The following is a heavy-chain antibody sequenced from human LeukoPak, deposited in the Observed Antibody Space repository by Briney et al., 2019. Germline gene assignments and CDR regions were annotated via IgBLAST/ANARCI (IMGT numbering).Heavy chain of an antibody. CDR3: ARDYPGYWYFDL. J-gene: IGHJ2*01. CDR1: GGSISSGDYY. CDR2: IYYSGST. V-gene: IGHV4-30-4*08. D-gene: IGHD3-10*01. Sequence: TSQTLSLTCTVSGGSISSGDYYWSWIRQPPGKGLEWIGYIYYSGSTYYNPSLKSRVTMSVDTSKNQFSLKLSSVTAADTAVYYCARDYPGYWYFDLWGRGTLVTVSS.